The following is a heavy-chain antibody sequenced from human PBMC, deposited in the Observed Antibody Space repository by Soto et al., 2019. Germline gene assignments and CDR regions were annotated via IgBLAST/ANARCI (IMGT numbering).Heavy chain of an antibody. D-gene: IGHD3-10*01. Sequence: QVQLQESGPGLVKPSQTLSLTCTVSGGSTSSGDYYWSWIRQPPGKGLEWIGNIYYSGSTNYNPSLKSRVAMSVDTSQNQFSLKLSSVIATDTAVYYCARVVNYFGSGTYYNPIDYWGQGTLVTVSS. J-gene: IGHJ4*02. V-gene: IGHV4-30-4*01. CDR1: GGSTSSGDYY. CDR3: ARVVNYFGSGTYYNPIDY. CDR2: IYYSGST.